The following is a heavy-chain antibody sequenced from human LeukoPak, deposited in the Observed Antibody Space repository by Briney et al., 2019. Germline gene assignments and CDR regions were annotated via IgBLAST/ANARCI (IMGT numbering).Heavy chain of an antibody. D-gene: IGHD3-22*01. V-gene: IGHV3-53*01. CDR3: ARTGYYYDSSGYYPFDY. Sequence: GGSLRLSCAASGFTVSSNYISWVRQAPGKGLEWVSILYSGGSTYYADSVKGRFTISRDNSKNTLYLQMNSLRAEDTVVYYCARTGYYYDSSGYYPFDYWGQGTLVTVSS. CDR1: GFTVSSNY. J-gene: IGHJ4*02. CDR2: LYSGGST.